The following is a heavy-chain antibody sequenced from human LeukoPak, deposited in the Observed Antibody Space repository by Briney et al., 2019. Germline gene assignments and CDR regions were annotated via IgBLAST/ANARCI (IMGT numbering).Heavy chain of an antibody. Sequence: GGSLRLSCAASGFTFSSYNMNWVRQAPGKGLEWVSCISGSSSYIYHADSVKGRFTISRDNAKNSLYLQMNSLGAEDTAVYYCARDRVGYGGNTDAFDIWGQGTMVTVSS. D-gene: IGHD4-23*01. J-gene: IGHJ3*02. CDR2: ISGSSSYI. CDR3: ARDRVGYGGNTDAFDI. CDR1: GFTFSSYN. V-gene: IGHV3-21*01.